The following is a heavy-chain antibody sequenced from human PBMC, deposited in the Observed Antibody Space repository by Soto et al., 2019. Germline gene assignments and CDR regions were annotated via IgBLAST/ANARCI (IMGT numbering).Heavy chain of an antibody. Sequence: ASVKVSCKASGYTFTSYDINWVRQATGQGLEWMGWMNPNSGNTGYAQKFQGRVTMTRNNSISTAYMELSSLRSEDTAVYYCARGSWEQPLYYYYGMDVWGQGTTVTVSS. CDR1: GYTFTSYD. D-gene: IGHD1-26*01. J-gene: IGHJ6*02. CDR2: MNPNSGNT. V-gene: IGHV1-8*01. CDR3: ARGSWEQPLYYYYGMDV.